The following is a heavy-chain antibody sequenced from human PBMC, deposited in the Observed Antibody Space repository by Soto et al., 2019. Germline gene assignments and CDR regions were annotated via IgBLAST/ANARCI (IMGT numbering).Heavy chain of an antibody. CDR1: GYTFTSYY. CDR2: INPSGGST. V-gene: IGHV1-46*01. Sequence: QVQLVQSGAEVKKPGASVKVSCKASGYTFTSYYMHWVRQAPGQGLEWMGIINPSGGSTTYAQKFQGRVSMTRATSTSTGYMELSSLRSEDTAVYYCARVGGYSYGGVDYWGQGTLVNVSS. D-gene: IGHD5-18*01. J-gene: IGHJ4*02. CDR3: ARVGGYSYGGVDY.